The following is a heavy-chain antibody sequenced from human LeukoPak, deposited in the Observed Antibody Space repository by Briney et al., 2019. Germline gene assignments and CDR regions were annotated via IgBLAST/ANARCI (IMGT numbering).Heavy chain of an antibody. V-gene: IGHV3-11*01. CDR3: ATDGAGFDT. CDR2: INIGGTNT. J-gene: IGHJ5*02. Sequence: GGFLRLSCAASGFTFKDYYMSWIRQAPGKGLEWLSYINIGGTNTHYADSVKGRFTISRANAKKSLYLEMNNLRAEDTAVYYCATDGAGFDTWGQGVLVTVSS. CDR1: GFTFKDYY. D-gene: IGHD5-24*01.